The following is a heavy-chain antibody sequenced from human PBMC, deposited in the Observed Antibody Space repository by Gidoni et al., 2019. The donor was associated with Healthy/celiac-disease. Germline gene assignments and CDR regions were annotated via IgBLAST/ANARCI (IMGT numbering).Heavy chain of an antibody. CDR3: ARERGRFLEAGYYYYYGMDV. V-gene: IGHV4-31*03. CDR2: IYYSGST. D-gene: IGHD3-3*01. Sequence: QVQLQESGPGLVKPSQTLSLTCTVSGGSISSGGYYWSWIRQHPGKGLEWIGNIYYSGSTYYNPSLKSRVTISVDTSKNQFSLKLSSVTAADTAVYYCARERGRFLEAGYYYYYGMDVWGQGTKVNVSS. J-gene: IGHJ6*02. CDR1: GGSISSGGYY.